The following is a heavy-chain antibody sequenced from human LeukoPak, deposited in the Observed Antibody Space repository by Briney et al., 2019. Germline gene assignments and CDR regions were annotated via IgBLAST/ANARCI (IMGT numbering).Heavy chain of an antibody. Sequence: ASVKVSCKASGYTFTGYYMHWVRQAPGQGLEGMGCINPKSGCTNYEQKFQGRVPMTRDTSISTAYMELSRLRPDDTAVYYCARTPIGLLYNWFDPWGQGTLVTVSS. CDR1: GYTFTGYY. V-gene: IGHV1-2*02. J-gene: IGHJ5*02. D-gene: IGHD2-15*01. CDR3: ARTPIGLLYNWFDP. CDR2: INPKSGCT.